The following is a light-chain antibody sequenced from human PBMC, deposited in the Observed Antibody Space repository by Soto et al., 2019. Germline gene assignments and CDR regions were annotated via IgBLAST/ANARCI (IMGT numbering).Light chain of an antibody. CDR2: DAS. V-gene: IGKV1-5*01. CDR3: QLYNIYWT. Sequence: DVQMTQSPSTLSASVGDRVTITCRASQSISGSLAWYQQKPGKAPKALIYDASSLESGVPSRFRGSGSGTEFTLTISSLQPDDFATYYCQLYNIYWTFGQGTKVEI. J-gene: IGKJ1*01. CDR1: QSISGS.